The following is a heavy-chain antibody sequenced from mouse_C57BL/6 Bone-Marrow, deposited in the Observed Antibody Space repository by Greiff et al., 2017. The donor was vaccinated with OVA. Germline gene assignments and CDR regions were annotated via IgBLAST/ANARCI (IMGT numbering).Heavy chain of an antibody. CDR2: IDPENGDT. J-gene: IGHJ1*03. Sequence: EVQLQQSGAELVRPGASVKLSCTASGFNIKDDYMHWVKQRPEQGLEWIGWIDPENGDTEYASKFQGKATITADTSSNTAYLQLSSLTSEDTAVYYCTTVVQLDWYFDVWGTGTTVTVSS. CDR3: TTVVQLDWYFDV. CDR1: GFNIKDDY. V-gene: IGHV14-4*01. D-gene: IGHD1-1*01.